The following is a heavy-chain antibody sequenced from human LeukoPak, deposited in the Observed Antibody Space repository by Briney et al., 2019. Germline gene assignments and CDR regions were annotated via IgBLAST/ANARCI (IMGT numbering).Heavy chain of an antibody. CDR1: GFTVSSNY. Sequence: GGSLRLSCAASGFTVSSNYMNWVRQAPGKGLEWVSAISGSGGSTYYADSVKGRFTISRDNSKNTLYLQMNSLRAEDTAVYYCAKMIPVAGTGYWGQGTLVTVSS. V-gene: IGHV3-23*01. J-gene: IGHJ4*02. CDR2: ISGSGGST. CDR3: AKMIPVAGTGY. D-gene: IGHD6-19*01.